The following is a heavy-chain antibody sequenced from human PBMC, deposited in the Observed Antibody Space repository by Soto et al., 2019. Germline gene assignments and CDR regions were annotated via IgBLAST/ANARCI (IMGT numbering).Heavy chain of an antibody. CDR3: ARERFGELSSAFDI. V-gene: IGHV1-2*04. CDR1: GYTFTCYY. CDR2: INPNSGGT. D-gene: IGHD3-10*01. Sequence: ASVKVSCKASGYTFTCYYMHWVRQAPGQGLEWMGWINPNSGGTNYAQKFQGWVTMTRDTSISTAYMELSRLRSDDTAVYYCARERFGELSSAFDIWGQGTMVTVSS. J-gene: IGHJ3*02.